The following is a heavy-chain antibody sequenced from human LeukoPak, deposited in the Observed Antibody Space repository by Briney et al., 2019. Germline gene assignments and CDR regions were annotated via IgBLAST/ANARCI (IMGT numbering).Heavy chain of an antibody. CDR2: INPNSGNT. D-gene: IGHD6-13*01. Sequence: ASVKVSCKASGYTFTGYYMHWVRQAPGQGLEWMGWINPNSGNTGYAQKFQGRVTITRNTSISTAYMELNSLRSEDTAMYYCARAGSSSWYYYYYYMDVWGKGTTVTVSS. CDR1: GYTFTGYY. V-gene: IGHV1-8*03. J-gene: IGHJ6*03. CDR3: ARAGSSSWYYYYYYMDV.